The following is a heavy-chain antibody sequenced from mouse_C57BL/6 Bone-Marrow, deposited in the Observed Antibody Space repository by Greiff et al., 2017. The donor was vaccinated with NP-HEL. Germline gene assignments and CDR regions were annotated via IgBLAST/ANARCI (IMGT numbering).Heavy chain of an antibody. D-gene: IGHD1-1*01. J-gene: IGHJ1*03. Sequence: VQLVESGGGLVKPGGSLKLSCAASGFTFSDYGMHWVRQAPEKGLEWVAYISSGSSTIYYADTVKGRFTFSRDNAKNTLCLQMTSLRTADTAMYDCARGYYYSSFWYFDDWGTGTTLTVSS. CDR1: GFTFSDYG. V-gene: IGHV5-17*01. CDR2: ISSGSSTI. CDR3: ARGYYYSSFWYFDD.